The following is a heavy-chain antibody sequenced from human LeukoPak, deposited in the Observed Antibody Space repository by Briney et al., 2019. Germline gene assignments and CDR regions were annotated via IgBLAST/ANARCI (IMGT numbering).Heavy chain of an antibody. CDR3: ANWPPLSPAYYYYMDV. CDR2: IRYDGSNK. CDR1: GFTFSSYG. V-gene: IGHV3-30*02. J-gene: IGHJ6*03. Sequence: PGGSLRLSCAASGFTFSSYGMHWVRQAPGKGLEWVAFIRYDGSNKYYADSVKGRFTISRDNSKNTLYLQMNSPRAEDTAVYYCANWPPLSPAYYYYMDVWGKGTTVTVSS. D-gene: IGHD3-16*02.